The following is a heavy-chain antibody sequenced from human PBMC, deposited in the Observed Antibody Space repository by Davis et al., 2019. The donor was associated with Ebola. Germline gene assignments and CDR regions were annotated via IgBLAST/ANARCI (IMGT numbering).Heavy chain of an antibody. CDR3: ARGVSYYDFWSGYHYYYYYYVDV. J-gene: IGHJ6*03. V-gene: IGHV4-59*01. CDR1: GGSISSYY. Sequence: PSETLSLTCTVSGGSISSYYWSWIRQPPGKGLEWIGYIYYSGSTNYNPSLKSRVTISVDTSKNQFSLKLSSVTAADTAVYYCARGVSYYDFWSGYHYYYYYYVDVWGKGTTVTVSS. CDR2: IYYSGST. D-gene: IGHD3-3*01.